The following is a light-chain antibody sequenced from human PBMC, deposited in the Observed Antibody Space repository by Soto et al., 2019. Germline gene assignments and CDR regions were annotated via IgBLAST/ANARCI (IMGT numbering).Light chain of an antibody. CDR2: DAS. CDR1: QSVSNNY. Sequence: EIVLTQSPGTLSLSPGERATLSCRASQSVSNNYLAWYQQKPGQAPRLLIYDASNRATGIPARFSGSGSGTDFTLTISRLEPEDFAVYYCQQHGTSPITFGQGTRLEIK. CDR3: QQHGTSPIT. J-gene: IGKJ5*01. V-gene: IGKV3-20*01.